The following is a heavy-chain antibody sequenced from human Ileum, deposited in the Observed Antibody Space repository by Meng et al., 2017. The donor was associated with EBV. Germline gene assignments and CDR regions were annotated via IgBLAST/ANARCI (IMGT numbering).Heavy chain of an antibody. CDR1: GGSFSGYY. J-gene: IGHJ4*02. V-gene: IGHV4-34*01. CDR3: ARYRLQNDYGDQLCYFDY. Sequence: HVQLQQWGAGLLKPSETLSLTCAVYGGSFSGYYWSWIRQPPGKGLKWIGEINHSGNTNYNPSLKSRVNISLDTSKNQFSLKLSSVTAADTAVYYCARYRLQNDYGDQLCYFDYLGQGTLVTVSS. CDR2: INHSGNT. D-gene: IGHD4-17*01.